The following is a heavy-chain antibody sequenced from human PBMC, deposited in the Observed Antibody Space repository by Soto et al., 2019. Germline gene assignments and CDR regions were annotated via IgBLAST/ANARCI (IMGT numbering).Heavy chain of an antibody. D-gene: IGHD3-22*01. V-gene: IGHV1-3*01. CDR3: ERDSWISMNSFDI. Sequence: QVPLVQSGAEVKKPGASVKVSCKASGYTFTHNAMHWVRQAPGQRPEWVGWINVGIGETKYSQNLEGRVTISSDTSASTADRELRSLRSEDTAVYWCERDSWISMNSFDIWGQGTLVIVSS. CDR2: INVGIGET. CDR1: GYTFTHNA. J-gene: IGHJ3*02.